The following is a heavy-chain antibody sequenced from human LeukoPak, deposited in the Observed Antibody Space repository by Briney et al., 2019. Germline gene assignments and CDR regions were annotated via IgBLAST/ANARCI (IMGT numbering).Heavy chain of an antibody. D-gene: IGHD3-10*01. V-gene: IGHV4-39*01. CDR3: ARHFTMVRGVPYYYYGMDV. Sequence: SETLSLTCTVSGGSISSSSYYWGWIRQPPGKGLEWIGSIYYSGSTYYNPSLKSRVTISVDTSKNQFSLKLSSVTAADTAVYYCARHFTMVRGVPYYYYGMDVWGQGTTVTVFS. CDR1: GGSISSSSYY. CDR2: IYYSGST. J-gene: IGHJ6*02.